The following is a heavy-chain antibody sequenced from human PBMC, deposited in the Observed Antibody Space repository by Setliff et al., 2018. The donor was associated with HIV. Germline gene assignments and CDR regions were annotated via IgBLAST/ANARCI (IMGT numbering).Heavy chain of an antibody. CDR3: AAYFYDYGDTFDY. Sequence: SVKVSCKASGGTFSSYAITWVRQAPGQGLEWMGRIIPISGAANYALKFQGRVTITADKSTSTAYMEVRSLRSEDTAVYYCAAYFYDYGDTFDYWGQGTLVTVSS. CDR1: GGTFSSYA. D-gene: IGHD3-22*01. V-gene: IGHV1-69*06. J-gene: IGHJ4*02. CDR2: IIPISGAA.